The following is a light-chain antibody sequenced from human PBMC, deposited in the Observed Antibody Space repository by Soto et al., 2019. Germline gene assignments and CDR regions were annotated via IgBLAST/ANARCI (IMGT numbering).Light chain of an antibody. CDR3: SSYTSSSTYVV. V-gene: IGLV2-14*01. J-gene: IGLJ2*01. CDR2: DDS. Sequence: QSVLTQPASVSGSPGQSITISCTATSSDVGGYNYVSWYQQHPGKAPKLMIYDDSNRPSGVSNRFSGSKSGNTASLTISGLQAEDEADYYCSSYTSSSTYVVFGGGTKLTVL. CDR1: SSDVGGYNY.